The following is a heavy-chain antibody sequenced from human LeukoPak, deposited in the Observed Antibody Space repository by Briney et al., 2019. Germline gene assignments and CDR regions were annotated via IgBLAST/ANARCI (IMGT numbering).Heavy chain of an antibody. CDR2: INTNTGNP. CDR3: AREDLSSSSWYRGFDP. J-gene: IGHJ5*02. V-gene: IGHV7-4-1*02. CDR1: GYTFTSYA. D-gene: IGHD6-13*01. Sequence: ASVKVSCKASGYTFTSYAMNWVRQAPGQGLEWMGWINTNTGNPTHAQGFTGRFVFSLDTSVSTAYLQISSLKAEDTAVYYCAREDLSSSSWYRGFDPWGQGTLVTVSS.